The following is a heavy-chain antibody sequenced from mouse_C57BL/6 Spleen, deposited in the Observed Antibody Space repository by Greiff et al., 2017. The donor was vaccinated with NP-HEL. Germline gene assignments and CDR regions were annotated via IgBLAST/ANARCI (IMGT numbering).Heavy chain of an antibody. CDR3: ARSQTAQATDY. D-gene: IGHD3-2*02. J-gene: IGHJ2*01. CDR2: IHPNSGST. CDR1: GYTFTSYW. V-gene: IGHV1-64*01. Sequence: QVQLQQPGAELVKPGASVKLSCKASGYTFTSYWMHWVKQRPGQGLEWIGMIHPNSGSTNYNEMFKSKATLTVDKSSSTAYMQLSSLTSEDSAVYYCARSQTAQATDYWGQGTTLTVSS.